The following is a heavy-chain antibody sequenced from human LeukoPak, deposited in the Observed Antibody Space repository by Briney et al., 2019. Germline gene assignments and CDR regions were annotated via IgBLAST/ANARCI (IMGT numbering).Heavy chain of an antibody. J-gene: IGHJ3*02. Sequence: SETLSLTCTVSGGSISSSSYYWGWIRQPPGTGLEWIGTIYYSGSTYYNPSLKSRVTISVDTSKNQFSLKLSSVTAADTAVYYCARVDGRYYYGSGSYSLALDAFDIWGQGTMVTVSS. CDR2: IYYSGST. CDR1: GGSISSSSYY. CDR3: ARVDGRYYYGSGSYSLALDAFDI. D-gene: IGHD3-10*01. V-gene: IGHV4-39*01.